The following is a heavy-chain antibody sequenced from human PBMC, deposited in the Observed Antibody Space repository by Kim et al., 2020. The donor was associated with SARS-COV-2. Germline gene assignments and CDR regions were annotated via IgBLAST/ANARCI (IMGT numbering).Heavy chain of an antibody. J-gene: IGHJ4*02. CDR1: GFAFSRYS. V-gene: IGHV3-21*06. Sequence: VGSLRLSCAASGFAFSRYSLNWVRQPPGKGLEWVSSISGSGTYIFAADSLKGRFIISRDNTNNSLYLEMNSLRAEDTAVYYCARASLGYRSSWYFFDLWGQGALVTVS. CDR3: ARASLGYRSSWYFFDL. D-gene: IGHD3-3*01. CDR2: ISGSGTYI.